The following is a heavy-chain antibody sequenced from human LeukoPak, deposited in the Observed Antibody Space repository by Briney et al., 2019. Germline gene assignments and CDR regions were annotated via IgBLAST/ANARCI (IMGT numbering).Heavy chain of an antibody. J-gene: IGHJ5*02. CDR1: GFAISSYW. CDR3: VKSDWFDP. CDR2: VKYDGTVT. V-gene: IGHV3-74*01. Sequence: GGSLRLSCAASGFAISSYWMSWVRQAPGKGLVWVARVKYDGTVTTYADFVKGRFTIPKDNAKNTLYLQMNSLRAEDTGVYYCVKSDWFDPWGQGTLVTVSS.